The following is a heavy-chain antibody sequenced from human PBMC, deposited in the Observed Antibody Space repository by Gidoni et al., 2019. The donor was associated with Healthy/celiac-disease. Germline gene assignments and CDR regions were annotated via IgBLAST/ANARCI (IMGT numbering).Heavy chain of an antibody. CDR1: GFSLNTNGMR. D-gene: IGHD6-19*01. J-gene: IGHJ4*02. CDR3: ARIYSSGWYAFDY. CDR2: IDWDDDK. Sequence: QVTLKESGPALVKPTQTLTLTCTFSGFSLNTNGMRVSWIRQPPGKALEWLARIDWDDDKFYSTSLKTRLTISKDTSKNQVVLTMTNLDPVDTATYYCARIYSSGWYAFDYWGQGTLVTVSS. V-gene: IGHV2-70*04.